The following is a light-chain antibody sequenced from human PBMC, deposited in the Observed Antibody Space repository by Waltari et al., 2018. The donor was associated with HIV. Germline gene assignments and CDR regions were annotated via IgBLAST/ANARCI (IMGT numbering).Light chain of an antibody. J-gene: IGKJ1*01. CDR2: GTS. Sequence: EILMTQSPATLSVSPGERATLSCRASQSVNSNVAWYQQKPGQTPRPLIYGTSTRATDIPARFSGSGSGTEFTLTISSLQSEDFAVYYCHHYNNWRETFGQGTKVEIK. CDR1: QSVNSN. V-gene: IGKV3-15*01. CDR3: HHYNNWRET.